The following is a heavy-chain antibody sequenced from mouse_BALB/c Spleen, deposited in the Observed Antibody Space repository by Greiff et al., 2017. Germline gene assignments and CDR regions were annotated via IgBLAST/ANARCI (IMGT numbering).Heavy chain of an antibody. V-gene: IGHV6-6*02. CDR3: TRRLQYAMDY. J-gene: IGHJ4*01. CDR1: GFTFSNYW. CDR2: IRLKSNNYAT. Sequence: EVKLLESGGGLVQPGGSMKLSCVASGFTFSNYWMNWVRQSPEKGLEWVAEIRLKSNNYATHYAESVKGRFTISRDDSKSSVYLQMNNLRAEDTGIYYCTRRLQYAMDYWGQGTSVTVSS. D-gene: IGHD2-13*01.